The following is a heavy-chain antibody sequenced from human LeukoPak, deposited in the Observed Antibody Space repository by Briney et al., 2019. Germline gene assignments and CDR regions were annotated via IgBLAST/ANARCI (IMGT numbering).Heavy chain of an antibody. CDR2: IYSGGHT. D-gene: IGHD5-24*01. Sequence: GGSLRLSCAASGFFFSSDYMNRVRQAPGKGLEWVSVIYSGGHTYYTDSVKGRFTISRDNSNNTLYLHMNSLRPDDTAVYYCARSTRDGYNHNHYYYMDVWGKGTTVTVSS. J-gene: IGHJ6*03. CDR1: GFFFSSDY. V-gene: IGHV3-53*01. CDR3: ARSTRDGYNHNHYYYMDV.